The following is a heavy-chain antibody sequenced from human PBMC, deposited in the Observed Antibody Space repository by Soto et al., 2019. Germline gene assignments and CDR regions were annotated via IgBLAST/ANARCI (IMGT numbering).Heavy chain of an antibody. D-gene: IGHD2-15*01. CDR3: ARDHPYCTGGSCLGY. Sequence: QVQLVQSGAEVKKPGASVKVSCKASGYTFTSFVVHWVRQAPGQRLEWMGWIEAGKGNTKYSHKFQGRVIITRDTSASTAYMDLSSLTSEDTAVYYCARDHPYCTGGSCLGYWGQGTLVIVSS. V-gene: IGHV1-3*01. CDR2: IEAGKGNT. CDR1: GYTFTSFV. J-gene: IGHJ4*02.